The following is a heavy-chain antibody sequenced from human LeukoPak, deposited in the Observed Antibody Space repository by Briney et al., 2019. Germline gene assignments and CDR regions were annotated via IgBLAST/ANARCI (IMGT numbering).Heavy chain of an antibody. D-gene: IGHD3-9*01. CDR3: ARVGYRRRYSDWLPSPPKSDY. CDR2: INHSGST. J-gene: IGHJ4*02. Sequence: SETLSLTCAVYGGSFSGYYWSWIRQPPGKGLEWIGEINHSGSTNYNPSLKSRVTISVDTSKNQFSLKLSSVTAADTAVYYCARVGYRRRYSDWLPSPPKSDYWGQGTLVTVSS. V-gene: IGHV4-34*01. CDR1: GGSFSGYY.